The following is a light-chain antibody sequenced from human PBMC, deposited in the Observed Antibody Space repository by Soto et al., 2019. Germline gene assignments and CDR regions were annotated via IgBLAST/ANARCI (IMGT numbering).Light chain of an antibody. CDR2: DAS. CDR1: QSISNW. J-gene: IGKJ1*01. Sequence: DIQMTQSPSTLSASVGDRVTITCRASQSISNWLAWYQQKPGKAPTLLIFDASRLESGVPSRFSGSGSGTEFTLTIDSLQPDDFATYYCQHYDTYYTFGQGTKV. CDR3: QHYDTYYT. V-gene: IGKV1-5*01.